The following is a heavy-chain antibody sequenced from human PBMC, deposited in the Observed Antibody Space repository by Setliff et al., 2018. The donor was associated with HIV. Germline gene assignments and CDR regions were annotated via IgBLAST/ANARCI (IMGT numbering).Heavy chain of an antibody. Sequence: TSENLSLTCTVSGGSVSDTSYYWGWIRQPPGKGLEWLANVYYSGGTYYNPSLNSRVTISVDTSRNQFSLKLTSVTAADTALYFCARLGDSGYDFRGYFDYWGQGKLVTVSS. CDR1: GGSVSDTSYY. CDR2: VYYSGGT. J-gene: IGHJ4*02. D-gene: IGHD5-12*01. V-gene: IGHV4-39*01. CDR3: ARLGDSGYDFRGYFDY.